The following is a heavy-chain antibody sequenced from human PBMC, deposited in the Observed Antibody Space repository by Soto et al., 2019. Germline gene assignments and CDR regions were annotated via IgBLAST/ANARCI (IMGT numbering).Heavy chain of an antibody. V-gene: IGHV3-73*01. J-gene: IGHJ4*02. Sequence: GGSLRLSCAVSGTTFSGSAMHWVRQASGKGLEWVGRIRSKPNNYATAYAASVKGRFTISRDDSKNTAYLQMNSLKTEDTAVYYCTPASSSWSDFDFWGQGALVTVSS. CDR3: TPASSSWSDFDF. CDR1: GTTFSGSA. CDR2: IRSKPNNYAT. D-gene: IGHD6-13*01.